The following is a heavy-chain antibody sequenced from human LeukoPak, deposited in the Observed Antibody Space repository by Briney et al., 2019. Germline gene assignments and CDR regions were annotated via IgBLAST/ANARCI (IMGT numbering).Heavy chain of an antibody. J-gene: IGHJ4*02. D-gene: IGHD6-19*01. Sequence: SETLSLTCAVYGGSFSGYYWSWIRQPPGKGLEWIGEINHSGSTNYNPSLNSRVTISVDTSKNQFSLKLSSVTAADTAVYYCARETVAGTYYFDYWGQGTLVTVSS. CDR1: GGSFSGYY. CDR3: ARETVAGTYYFDY. V-gene: IGHV4-34*01. CDR2: INHSGST.